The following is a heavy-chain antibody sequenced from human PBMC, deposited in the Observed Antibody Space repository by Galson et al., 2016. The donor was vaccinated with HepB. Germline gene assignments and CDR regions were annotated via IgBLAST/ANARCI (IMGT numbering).Heavy chain of an antibody. Sequence: SETLSLTCAVYDGSFSGYYWIWIRQPPGKGLEWIGEINQDGNTKYNPSLKSRVIISVDTSKNQFSLKLSSVTAADTAVYYCAREEYRFYYETNGRHGHYYSGMDVWGRGTTVTVSS. CDR2: INQDGNT. CDR3: AREEYRFYYETNGRHGHYYSGMDV. V-gene: IGHV4-34*01. CDR1: DGSFSGYY. J-gene: IGHJ6*02. D-gene: IGHD2-8*01.